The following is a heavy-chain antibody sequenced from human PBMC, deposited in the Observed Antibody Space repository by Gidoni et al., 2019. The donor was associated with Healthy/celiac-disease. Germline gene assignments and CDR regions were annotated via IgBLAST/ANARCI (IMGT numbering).Heavy chain of an antibody. CDR3: ARDGRVRAREGGDAFDI. D-gene: IGHD3-22*01. CDR1: GFTFSSYG. V-gene: IGHV3-33*01. CDR2: IWYDGSNK. J-gene: IGHJ3*02. Sequence: QVQLVESGGGVVQPGRSLRLSCAASGFTFSSYGMHWVRQAPGKGLEWVAVIWYDGSNKYYADSVKGRFTISRDNSKNTLYLQMNSLRAEDTAVYYCARDGRVRAREGGDAFDIWGQGTMVTVSS.